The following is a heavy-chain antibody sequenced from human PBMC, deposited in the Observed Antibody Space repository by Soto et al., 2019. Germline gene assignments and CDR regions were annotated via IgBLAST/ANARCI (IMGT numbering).Heavy chain of an antibody. Sequence: VQLLESGGGLVQPGGSLRLSCAASEYTVSSNYMSWVRQAPGKGLEWVSVIYSGGSTYYADSVKGGFTISRDNSKNTVYLQMNSLRAEDTAVYYCASIQWGSSSHIDYWAQGTLVTVSS. J-gene: IGHJ4*02. CDR3: ASIQWGSSSHIDY. D-gene: IGHD6-13*01. CDR2: IYSGGST. CDR1: EYTVSSNY. V-gene: IGHV3-66*01.